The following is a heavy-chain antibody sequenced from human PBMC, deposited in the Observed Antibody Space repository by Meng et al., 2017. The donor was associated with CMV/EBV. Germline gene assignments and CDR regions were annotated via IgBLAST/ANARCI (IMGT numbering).Heavy chain of an antibody. J-gene: IGHJ6*02. D-gene: IGHD4-17*01. Sequence: LSLTCAASGFTFSSYAMHWVRQAPGKGLEWVAVISYDGSNKYYADSVKGRFTISRDNSKNTLYLQMNSLRAEDTAVYYCARVRVSEYYYYGMDVWGQGTTVTVSS. CDR2: ISYDGSNK. CDR3: ARVRVSEYYYYGMDV. V-gene: IGHV3-30-3*01. CDR1: GFTFSSYA.